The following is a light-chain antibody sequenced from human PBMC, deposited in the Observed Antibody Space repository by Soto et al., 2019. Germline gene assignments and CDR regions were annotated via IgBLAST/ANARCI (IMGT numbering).Light chain of an antibody. Sequence: QSVLTQPPSASGTPGQKVTISCSGNSSNIGRNTVNWYQQLPGTAPKLLISTNNRRPSGVPARFSGSKSGTSASLAVSGLQSEDEAGYYCAAWDDSLNGYVFGTGTKVTVL. CDR2: TNN. CDR1: SSNIGRNT. V-gene: IGLV1-44*01. J-gene: IGLJ1*01. CDR3: AAWDDSLNGYV.